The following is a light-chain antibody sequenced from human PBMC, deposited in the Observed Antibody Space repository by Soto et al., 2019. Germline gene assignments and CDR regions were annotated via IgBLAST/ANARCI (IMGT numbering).Light chain of an antibody. J-gene: IGKJ5*01. Sequence: DIQMTQSPSSLSASVGDRVTITCQASQDISKYLNWYQKKPGKAPKLLIYDASNLERGVSPRFSGSGSGTHFTFTISSLQPEDIATYYCQQYDNFPPITFGQGTELEIK. CDR3: QQYDNFPPIT. CDR2: DAS. CDR1: QDISKY. V-gene: IGKV1-33*01.